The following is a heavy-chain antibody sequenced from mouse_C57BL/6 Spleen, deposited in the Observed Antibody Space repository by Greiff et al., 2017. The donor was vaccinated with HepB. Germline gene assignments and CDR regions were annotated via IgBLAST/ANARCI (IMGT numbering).Heavy chain of an antibody. Sequence: VQLQQPGAELVRPGPSVKLSCKASGYTFTSYWMHWVKQRPGQGLEWIGVIDPSDSYTNYNQKFKGKATLTVDTSSSTAYMQLSSLTSEDSAVYYCARFITTVVARGFDYWGQGTTLTVSS. CDR1: GYTFTSYW. V-gene: IGHV1-59*01. CDR3: ARFITTVVARGFDY. D-gene: IGHD1-1*01. J-gene: IGHJ2*01. CDR2: IDPSDSYT.